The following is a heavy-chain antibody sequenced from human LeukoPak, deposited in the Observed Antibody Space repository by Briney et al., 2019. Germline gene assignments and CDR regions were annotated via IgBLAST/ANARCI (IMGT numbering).Heavy chain of an antibody. CDR1: GFTFSSYN. CDR3: ARETSYCSGGSCYYGMDG. V-gene: IGHV3-21*01. CDR2: ITSGGSYI. Sequence: GGSLRLSCAASGFTFSSYNMNWVRQAPGKGLEWVSSITSGGSYIYYPDSVKGRFTISRDNAKNSLYLQMNSLRAEDTAVYYCARETSYCSGGSCYYGMDGWGQGTTVTVSS. D-gene: IGHD2-15*01. J-gene: IGHJ6*02.